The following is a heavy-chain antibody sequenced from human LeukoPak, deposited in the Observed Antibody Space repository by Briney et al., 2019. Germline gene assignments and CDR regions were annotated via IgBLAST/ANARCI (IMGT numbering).Heavy chain of an antibody. CDR3: ASGSYTDAFDI. V-gene: IGHV3-21*01. J-gene: IGHJ3*02. CDR1: GFTFSSYS. D-gene: IGHD1-26*01. Sequence: PGGSLRLSCAASGFTFSSYSMNWVRQAPGKGLEWVSSISSSSSYIYYADSVKGRSTISRDNAKNSLYLQMNSLRAEDTAVYYCASGSYTDAFDIWGQGTMVTVSS. CDR2: ISSSSSYI.